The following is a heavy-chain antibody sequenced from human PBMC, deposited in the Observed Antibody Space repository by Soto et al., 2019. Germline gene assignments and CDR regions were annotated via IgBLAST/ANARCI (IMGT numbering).Heavy chain of an antibody. V-gene: IGHV3-30*18. D-gene: IGHD2-2*01. CDR1: GFNFCSYG. J-gene: IGHJ6*02. Sequence: PWGPLRDSCAAAGFNFCSYGMHCVIKAPGKGLEWVAVISYDGSNKYYADSVKGRFTISRDNSKNTLYLQMNSLRAEDTAVYYCAKGPAIVLVPAAMNYYYGMDVWGQGTTVTVSS. CDR3: AKGPAIVLVPAAMNYYYGMDV. CDR2: ISYDGSNK.